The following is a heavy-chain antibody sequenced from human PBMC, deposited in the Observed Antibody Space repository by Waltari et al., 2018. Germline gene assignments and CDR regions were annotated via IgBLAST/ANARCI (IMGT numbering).Heavy chain of an antibody. CDR3: ARVSPPRGMDV. V-gene: IGHV3-21*01. CDR2: CSSSSIYI. Sequence: EVQLVESGGGLVKPGGSLRLSCAASGFTFSSYSMNWVRQAPGRGLEWVSSCSSSSIYIYYADSVKGRFTISRDNAKNSLYLQMNSLRAEDTAVYYCARVSPPRGMDVWGKGTTV. D-gene: IGHD3-10*01. J-gene: IGHJ6*03. CDR1: GFTFSSYS.